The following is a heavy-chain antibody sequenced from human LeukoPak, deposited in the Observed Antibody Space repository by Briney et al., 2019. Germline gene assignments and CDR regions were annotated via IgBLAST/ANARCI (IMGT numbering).Heavy chain of an antibody. D-gene: IGHD1-26*01. CDR2: IYRDGQT. J-gene: IGHJ6*02. CDR3: TREREPWGMDA. V-gene: IGHV3-66*01. Sequence: GGSLRLFCVASGIRVSTLYMSWVRQAPGKGLEWVSLIYRDGQTYYADSVRGRFTISRDNSKNTVFLQMNNVRVDDTGVYYCTREREPWGMDAWGQGTTVIVSS. CDR1: GIRVSTLY.